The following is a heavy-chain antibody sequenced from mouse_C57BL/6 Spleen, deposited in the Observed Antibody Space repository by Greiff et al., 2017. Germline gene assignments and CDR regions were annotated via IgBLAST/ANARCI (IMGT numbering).Heavy chain of an antibody. CDR2: ISSGNSTI. J-gene: IGHJ4*01. CDR1: GFTFSDYG. V-gene: IGHV5-17*01. D-gene: IGHD3-2*02. Sequence: EVQLVESGGGLVKPGGSLKLSCAASGFTFSDYGMHWVRQAPEKGLEWVAYISSGNSTIYYADTVKGRFTISRDNAKNTLFLQMTSLRSEDTAMYYCARPLDSSIYYAMDYWGQGTSVTVSS. CDR3: ARPLDSSIYYAMDY.